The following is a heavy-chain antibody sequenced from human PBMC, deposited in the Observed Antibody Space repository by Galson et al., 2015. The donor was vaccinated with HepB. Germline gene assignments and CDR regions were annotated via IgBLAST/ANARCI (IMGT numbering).Heavy chain of an antibody. CDR3: AKSPYPNGWVADI. J-gene: IGHJ1*01. V-gene: IGHV3-23*01. CDR1: GFAFSNYA. D-gene: IGHD6-19*01. CDR2: ITGSGGSVARGAP. Sequence: SLRLSCAGSGFAFSNYAMSWVRQAPGKGLEWVSGITGSGGSVARGAPHLQDSVKGRFTVSRDDSKNTLFLQMNDLRVDDSGVYFCAKSPYPNGWVADIWGQGTLVTVSS.